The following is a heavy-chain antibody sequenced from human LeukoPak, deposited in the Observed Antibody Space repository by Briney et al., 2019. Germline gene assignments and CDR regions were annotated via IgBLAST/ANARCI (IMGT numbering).Heavy chain of an antibody. CDR2: ISWNSGSI. V-gene: IGHV3-9*01. Sequence: GGSLRLSCAASGFTFDDYAMHWVRQAPGKGLEWVSGISWNSGSIGYADSVKGRFTISRDSSKNTLYLQMNRLRAEDAAVYYCAKAPVTTCSGAYCYPFDYWAREPWSPSPQ. CDR1: GFTFDDYA. CDR3: AKAPVTTCSGAYCYPFDY. D-gene: IGHD2-21*01. J-gene: IGHJ4*02.